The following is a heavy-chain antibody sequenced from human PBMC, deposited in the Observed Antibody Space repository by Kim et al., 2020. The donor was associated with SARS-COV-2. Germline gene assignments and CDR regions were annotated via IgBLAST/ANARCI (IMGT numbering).Heavy chain of an antibody. J-gene: IGHJ4*02. CDR2: NYYSGST. Sequence: SETLSLTCTVSGGSISSSSYYWGWIRQPPGKGLEGIGSNYYSGSTYYNLSLKSRVTISVDTYKNQFSLKLSSVTAADTAVYYCARHLRAGFIAARPFYFDAWGQGTLVTVSS. V-gene: IGHV4-39*01. CDR1: GGSISSSSYY. CDR3: ARHLRAGFIAARPFYFDA. D-gene: IGHD6-6*01.